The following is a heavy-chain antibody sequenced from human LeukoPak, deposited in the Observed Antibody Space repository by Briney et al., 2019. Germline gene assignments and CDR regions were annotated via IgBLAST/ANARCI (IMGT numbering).Heavy chain of an antibody. CDR3: ARALTYYYDSSGYSH. CDR2: ISSSGSTI. V-gene: IGHV3-11*01. Sequence: GGSLRLSCAASGFTVSSNYMSWIRQAPGKGLEWVSYISSSGSTIYYADSVKGRFTISRDNAKNSLYLQMNSLRAEDTAVYYCARALTYYYDSSGYSHWGQGTMVTVSS. CDR1: GFTVSSNY. D-gene: IGHD3-22*01. J-gene: IGHJ3*01.